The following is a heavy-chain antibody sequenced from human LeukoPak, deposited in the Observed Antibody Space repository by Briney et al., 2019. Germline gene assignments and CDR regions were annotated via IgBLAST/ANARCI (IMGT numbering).Heavy chain of an antibody. D-gene: IGHD2/OR15-2a*01. CDR3: ARFLRIRVFDY. CDR2: INHSGST. CDR1: GGSFSGYY. Sequence: PSETLSLTCAVYGGSFSGYYWCWIRQPPGKGLEWIGEINHSGSTNYNPSLKSRVTISVDTSKNQFSLKLSSVTAADTAVYYCARFLRIRVFDYWGQGTLVTVSS. J-gene: IGHJ4*02. V-gene: IGHV4-34*01.